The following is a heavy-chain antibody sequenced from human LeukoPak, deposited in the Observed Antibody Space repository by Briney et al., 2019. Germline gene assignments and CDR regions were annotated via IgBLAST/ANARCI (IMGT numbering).Heavy chain of an antibody. D-gene: IGHD6-6*01. CDR1: GGSISSYY. V-gene: IGHV4-39*01. CDR3: ARKSIAARPPPFDMDV. Sequence: SETLSLTCTVSGGSISSYYWSWIRQPPGKGLEWIGSIYYSGSTYYNPSLKSRVTISVDTSKNQFSLKLSSVTAADTAVYYCARKSIAARPPPFDMDVWGKGTTVTVSS. J-gene: IGHJ6*03. CDR2: IYYSGST.